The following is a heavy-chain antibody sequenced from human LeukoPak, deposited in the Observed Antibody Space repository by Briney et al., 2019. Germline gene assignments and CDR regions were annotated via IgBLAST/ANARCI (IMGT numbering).Heavy chain of an antibody. CDR1: GFIFSTYA. CDR2: ISYEGRNK. J-gene: IGHJ4*02. Sequence: GGSLRLSCAASGFIFSTYAIHWVRQAPGKGLEWVAVISYEGRNKYYADSVKGRFSISRDNSKNTLSLQMNSLRPEDTALYYCARDVSHYDRSGYSLDYWGQGTLVTVSS. V-gene: IGHV3-30*04. D-gene: IGHD3-22*01. CDR3: ARDVSHYDRSGYSLDY.